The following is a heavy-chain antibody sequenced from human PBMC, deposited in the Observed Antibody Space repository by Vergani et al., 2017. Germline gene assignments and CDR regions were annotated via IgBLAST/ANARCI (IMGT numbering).Heavy chain of an antibody. D-gene: IGHD2-15*01. J-gene: IGHJ4*02. CDR2: ISSSGSTI. V-gene: IGHV3-48*03. Sequence: EVQLVESGGGLVQPGGSLRLSCAASGFTFSSYEMNWVRQAPGKGLEWVSYISSSGSTIYYADSVKGRFTISRDNAKNSLYLQMNSLRAEDTAVYYCARDCSGGSCYSGLDYWGQGTLVTVSS. CDR3: ARDCSGGSCYSGLDY. CDR1: GFTFSSYE.